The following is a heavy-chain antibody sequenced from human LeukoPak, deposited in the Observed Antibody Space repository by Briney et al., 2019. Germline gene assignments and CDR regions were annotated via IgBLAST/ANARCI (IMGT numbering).Heavy chain of an antibody. CDR1: GFTFRNCA. CDR2: IWYGGSKD. D-gene: IGHD2-8*01. CDR3: ARSDCTNGVCYTVGYYYYGMDV. J-gene: IGHJ6*02. V-gene: IGHV3-30*02. Sequence: PGGPLSLSCAASGFTFRNCAMLWVRQAPGEGLEWVAHIWYGGSKDDYVDSVKGRFTISRDNSKNTLSLQMNSLRAEDTAVYYCARSDCTNGVCYTVGYYYYGMDVWGQGTTVTVSS.